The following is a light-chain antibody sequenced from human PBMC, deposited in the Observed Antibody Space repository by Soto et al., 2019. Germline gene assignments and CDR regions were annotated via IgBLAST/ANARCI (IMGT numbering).Light chain of an antibody. CDR3: SSYTSSSSDV. J-gene: IGLJ1*01. CDR1: SSDVGGYNY. Sequence: QSVLTQPASVSGSPGQSITISCTGTSSDVGGYNYVSWYQQHPGKAPKLMIYEVSRRPSGVSNRFSGSKSGNTASLTISGRQAEDEADYYCSSYTSSSSDVFGTGTKLTVL. V-gene: IGLV2-14*01. CDR2: EVS.